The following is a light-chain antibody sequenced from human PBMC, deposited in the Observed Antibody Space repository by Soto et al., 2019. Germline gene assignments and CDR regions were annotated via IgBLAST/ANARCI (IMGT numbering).Light chain of an antibody. CDR1: SSNIWAGYD. Sequence: QSVLTQPPSVSGAPGQRVTISCTGSSSNIWAGYDVHWYQQLPGTAPKLLVYGNSNRPSGVPDRFSGSKSGTSASLAITGLQAEDEADYYCQSYGTSMSVVFGGGTKLTVL. J-gene: IGLJ2*01. V-gene: IGLV1-40*01. CDR3: QSYGTSMSVV. CDR2: GNS.